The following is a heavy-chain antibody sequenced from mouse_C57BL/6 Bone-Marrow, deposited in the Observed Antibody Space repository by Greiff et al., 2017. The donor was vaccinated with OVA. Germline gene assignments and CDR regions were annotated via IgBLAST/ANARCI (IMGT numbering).Heavy chain of an antibody. CDR1: GYAFSSSW. CDR3: ARHEDGYYASYFDY. CDR2: IYPGDGDT. Sequence: VKLQESGPELVKPGASVKLSCKASGYAFSSSWMNWVKQRPGQGLEWIGRIYPGDGDTNYNGKFKGKATLTADKSSSTAYMQLSSLTSEDSAVYFCARHEDGYYASYFDYWGQGTTLTVSS. D-gene: IGHD2-3*01. V-gene: IGHV1-82*01. J-gene: IGHJ2*01.